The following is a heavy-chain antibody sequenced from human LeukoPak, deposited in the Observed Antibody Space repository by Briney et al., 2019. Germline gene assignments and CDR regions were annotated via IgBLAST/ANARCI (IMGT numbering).Heavy chain of an antibody. CDR2: INPNSGGT. CDR1: GCTFTGYY. V-gene: IGHV1-2*02. D-gene: IGHD6-13*01. Sequence: ASVKVSCKASGCTFTGYYIHWVRQAPGQGLEWMGWINPNSGGTNYAQKFQGRVTMTRDTSISTAYMELSSLRSEDTAVYYCARGSSSWYSDFDYWGQGTLVTVSS. J-gene: IGHJ4*02. CDR3: ARGSSSWYSDFDY.